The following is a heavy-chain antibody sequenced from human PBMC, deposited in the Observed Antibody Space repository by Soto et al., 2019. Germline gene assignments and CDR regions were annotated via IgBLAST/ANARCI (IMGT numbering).Heavy chain of an antibody. CDR2: ISRGGDTS. V-gene: IGHV3-11*01. CDR1: RFTFSNYY. J-gene: IGHJ6*03. Sequence: PGGSLRLSCAASRFTFSNYYMSWIRQAPAKGLEWVSSISRGGDTSYYVDSVKGRFIISRDNAKNSLFLQMSGLRAEDTAVYYCARVQYGSTGYYYYMDIWGKGATVTVSS. D-gene: IGHD3-10*01. CDR3: ARVQYGSTGYYYYMDI.